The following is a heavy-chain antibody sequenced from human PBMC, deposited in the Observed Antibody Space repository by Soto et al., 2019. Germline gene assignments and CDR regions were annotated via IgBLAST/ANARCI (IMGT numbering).Heavy chain of an antibody. CDR3: AKVSGSYYYGMDV. CDR2: IYHSGST. V-gene: IGHV4-4*02. D-gene: IGHD1-26*01. Sequence: QVQLQESGPGLVKPSGTLSLTCAVSGGSISSSNWWSWVRQPPGKGLEWIGEIYHSGSTNYNPSLXXRXXLSVGKSKNRFSLKLSSVTAADTAVYYCAKVSGSYYYGMDVWGQGTTVTVSS. J-gene: IGHJ6*02. CDR1: GGSISSSNW.